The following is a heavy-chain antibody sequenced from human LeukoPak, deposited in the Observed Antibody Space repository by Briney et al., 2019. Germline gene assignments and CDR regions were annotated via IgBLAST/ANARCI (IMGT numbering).Heavy chain of an antibody. J-gene: IGHJ5*02. CDR3: ARTYSSSWYGYWFDP. D-gene: IGHD6-13*01. CDR2: IYYSGST. V-gene: IGHV4-59*12. Sequence: SETLSLTCTVSGGSISSYYWSWIRQPPGKGLEWIGYIYYSGSTNYNPSLKSRVTISVDTSKNQFSLKLSSVTAADTAVYYCARTYSSSWYGYWFDPWGQGTLVTVSS. CDR1: GGSISSYY.